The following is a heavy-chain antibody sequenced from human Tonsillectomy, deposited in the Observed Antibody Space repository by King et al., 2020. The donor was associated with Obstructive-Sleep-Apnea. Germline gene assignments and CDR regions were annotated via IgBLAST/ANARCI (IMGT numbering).Heavy chain of an antibody. J-gene: IGHJ3*02. CDR1: GGSINSYY. CDR2: IYYSGGS. CDR3: ARQRSSGWYTFDAFDI. Sequence: VPLQESGPGLVKPSETLSLTCTVSGGSINSYYWSWIRQPPGKGLEWIGYIYYSGGSNSNPSLKSRVTISVDTSKNQFSLNLSSVTAADTAVYYCARQRSSGWYTFDAFDIWGQGTMVTVSS. V-gene: IGHV4-59*08. D-gene: IGHD6-19*01.